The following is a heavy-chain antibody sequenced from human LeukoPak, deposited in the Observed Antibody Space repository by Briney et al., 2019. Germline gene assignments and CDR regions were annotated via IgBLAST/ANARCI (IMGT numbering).Heavy chain of an antibody. V-gene: IGHV4-4*07. CDR1: GASFSSYY. CDR3: ARRSTVLTANYEY. CDR2: IYSSGNT. D-gene: IGHD4-23*01. J-gene: IGHJ4*02. Sequence: SETLSLTCTVSGASFSSYYWSWLRQPAGKGLEWIGRIYSSGNTNYNPSLKSRVSISIDTSKNQFSLRLSSVTAADTALYYCARRSTVLTANYEYWGQGTLVTVSA.